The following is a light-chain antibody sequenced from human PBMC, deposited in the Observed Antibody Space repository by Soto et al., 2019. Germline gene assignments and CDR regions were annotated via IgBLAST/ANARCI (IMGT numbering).Light chain of an antibody. CDR1: SSNIGSNP. Sequence: QSVLTQPPSASGTPGQRVTISCSGSSSNIGSNPVHWYQQVPGTAPKLLIHNNNQRPSGVPARFSGSKSGTSASLAISGLQSEDDADYYCAAWDDSLNGVLFGGGTKLTVL. CDR3: AAWDDSLNGVL. J-gene: IGLJ2*01. V-gene: IGLV1-44*01. CDR2: NNN.